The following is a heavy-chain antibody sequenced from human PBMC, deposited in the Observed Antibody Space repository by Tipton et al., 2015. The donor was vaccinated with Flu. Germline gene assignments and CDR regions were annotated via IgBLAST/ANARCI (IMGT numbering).Heavy chain of an antibody. CDR3: AKGSSGWFGPPDY. J-gene: IGHJ4*02. Sequence: SLRLSCAASGFTFDDYAMHWVRQAPGKGLEWVSGISWNSGSIGYADSVKGRFTISRDNAKNSLYLQMNSLRAEDTALYYCAKGSSGWFGPPDYWGQGTLVTVSS. CDR1: GFTFDDYA. D-gene: IGHD6-19*01. V-gene: IGHV3-9*01. CDR2: ISWNSGSI.